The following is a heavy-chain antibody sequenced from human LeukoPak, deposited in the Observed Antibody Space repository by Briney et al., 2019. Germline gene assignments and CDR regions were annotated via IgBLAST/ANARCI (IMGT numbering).Heavy chain of an antibody. Sequence: VGSLRLSCAASGFTFCRFWMHCVRQAPGKGLVWVSHINSDGSNTNYADYVKGRFTISRDNAKNTLYLQLNGLRAEDTAVYYGAGEVGHYYCMDVWGQGTTVTVSS. J-gene: IGHJ6*02. CDR1: GFTFCRFW. CDR3: AGEVGHYYCMDV. CDR2: INSDGSNT. V-gene: IGHV3-74*01. D-gene: IGHD2-15*01.